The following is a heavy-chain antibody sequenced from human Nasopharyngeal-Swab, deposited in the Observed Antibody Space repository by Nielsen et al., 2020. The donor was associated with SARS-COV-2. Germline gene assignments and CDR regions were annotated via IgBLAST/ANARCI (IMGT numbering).Heavy chain of an antibody. CDR1: GDKVSNINAV. Sequence: SQTLSLTCAISGDKVSNINAVWTWIRQTHARGLEWLGRTYYRSKWYKHYAISVEGRITINSDTSKNQFSLHLNSVTPEDTAVYYCARGSSPPIFYYYMDVWGKGTMVTVSS. CDR3: ARGSSPPIFYYYMDV. V-gene: IGHV6-1*01. CDR2: TYYRSKWYK. J-gene: IGHJ6*03.